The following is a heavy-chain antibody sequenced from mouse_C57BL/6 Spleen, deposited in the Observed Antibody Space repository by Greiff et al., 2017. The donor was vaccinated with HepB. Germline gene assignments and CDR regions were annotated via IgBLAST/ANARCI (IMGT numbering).Heavy chain of an antibody. J-gene: IGHJ3*01. CDR2: IDPSDSET. V-gene: IGHV1-52*01. CDR1: GYTFTSYW. Sequence: QVQLQQPGAELVRPGSSVKLSCKASGYTFTSYWMHWVKQRPIQGLEWIGNIDPSDSETHYNQKFKDKATLTVDKSSSTAYMQLSSLTSEDSAVYYCAREGSAAAAWFAYWGQGTLVTVSA. CDR3: AREGSAAAAWFAY.